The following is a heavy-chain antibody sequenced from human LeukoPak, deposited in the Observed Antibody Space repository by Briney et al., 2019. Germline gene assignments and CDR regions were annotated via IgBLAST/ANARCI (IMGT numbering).Heavy chain of an antibody. CDR3: ARGLGEMATTRKDFYYFDY. D-gene: IGHD3-10*01. Sequence: SETLSLTCAVSGGSISSGGYSWSWIRQPPGKGLEWIGYIYHSGSTYYNPSLKSRVTISVDRSKNQFSLKLSSVTAADTAVYYCARGLGEMATTRKDFYYFDYWGQGTLVTVSS. CDR1: GGSISSGGYS. J-gene: IGHJ4*02. CDR2: IYHSGST. V-gene: IGHV4-30-2*01.